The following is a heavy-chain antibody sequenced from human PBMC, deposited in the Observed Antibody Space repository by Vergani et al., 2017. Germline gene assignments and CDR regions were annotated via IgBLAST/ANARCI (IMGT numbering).Heavy chain of an antibody. CDR3: AREGSGSYYTSWFDP. D-gene: IGHD3-10*01. V-gene: IGHV3-30-3*01. Sequence: QVQLVESGGGVVQPGRSLRLSCAASGFTFSSYAMHWVRQAPGKGLEWVAVISYDGSNKYYADSVKGRFTISRDNSKNTLYLQVNSLRAEDTAVYYCAREGSGSYYTSWFDPWGQGTLVTVSS. CDR2: ISYDGSNK. CDR1: GFTFSSYA. J-gene: IGHJ5*02.